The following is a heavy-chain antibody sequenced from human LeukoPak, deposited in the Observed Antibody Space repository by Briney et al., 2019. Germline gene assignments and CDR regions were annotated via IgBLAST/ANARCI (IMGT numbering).Heavy chain of an antibody. Sequence: SETLSRTCAVYGGSFSGYYWSWIRQPPGKGLEWIGEINHSGSTNYNPSLKSRVTISVDTSKNQFSLKLSSVTAADTAVYYCARESSIAAASIDYWGQGTLVTVSS. D-gene: IGHD6-13*01. CDR3: ARESSIAAASIDY. J-gene: IGHJ4*02. V-gene: IGHV4-34*01. CDR1: GGSFSGYY. CDR2: INHSGST.